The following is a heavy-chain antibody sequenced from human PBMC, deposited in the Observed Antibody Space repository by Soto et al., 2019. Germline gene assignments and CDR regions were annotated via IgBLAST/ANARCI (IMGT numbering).Heavy chain of an antibody. CDR1: GGSFSGYY. CDR3: ARVRPDYGSRFDP. V-gene: IGHV4-34*01. D-gene: IGHD3-10*01. CDR2: INHSGST. Sequence: QVQLQQWGAGLLKPSETLSLTCAVYGGSFSGYYWSWIRQPPGKGLEWIGEINHSGSTNYNPSLKSRVTIPVDTSKNQFSLKLSSVTAADTAVYYCARVRPDYGSRFDPWGQGTLVTVSS. J-gene: IGHJ5*02.